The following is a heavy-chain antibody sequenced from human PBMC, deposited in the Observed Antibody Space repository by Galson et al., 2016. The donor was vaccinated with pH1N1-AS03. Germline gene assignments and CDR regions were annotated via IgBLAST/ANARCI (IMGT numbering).Heavy chain of an antibody. V-gene: IGHV3-66*02. CDR3: ANVTSAWPTVGAFGI. D-gene: IGHD4-23*01. CDR2: IYSGGST. Sequence: SLRLSCAASGFTVSSKYMSWVRQAPEKGLEWVSSIYSGGSTYYADSVKGRFTISIDNPKAPLFLQMSSLRPEDWSVYYCANVTSAWPTVGAFGIWGQGTMVTVSS. J-gene: IGHJ3*02. CDR1: GFTVSSKY.